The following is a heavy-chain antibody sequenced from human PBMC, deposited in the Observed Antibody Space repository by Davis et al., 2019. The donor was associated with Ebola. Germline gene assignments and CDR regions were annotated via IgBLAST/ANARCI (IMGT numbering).Heavy chain of an antibody. D-gene: IGHD5-24*01. J-gene: IGHJ6*02. CDR2: ISNDGSNK. V-gene: IGHV3-30*18. Sequence: GGSLRLSCAASGFTFSSYGMHWVRQAPGKGLEWVAVISNDGSNKYYADSVKGRFTISRDNSKNTLYLQMNSLRAEDTAVYYCAQSIEMTPRGVYYYGMDVWGQGTTVAVS. CDR3: AQSIEMTPRGVYYYGMDV. CDR1: GFTFSSYG.